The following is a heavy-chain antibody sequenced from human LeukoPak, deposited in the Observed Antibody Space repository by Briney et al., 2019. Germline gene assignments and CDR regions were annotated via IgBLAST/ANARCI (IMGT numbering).Heavy chain of an antibody. J-gene: IGHJ4*02. Sequence: PGGSLRLSCAASGFTFSSYAMSWVRQAPGKGLEWVSDINGSGGSTYYADSVKGRFTISRDNAKNSLFLQMNSLRGEDTAVYYCARGGWYVEYWGQGTLVTVSS. CDR2: INGSGGST. V-gene: IGHV3-23*01. D-gene: IGHD6-19*01. CDR3: ARGGWYVEY. CDR1: GFTFSSYA.